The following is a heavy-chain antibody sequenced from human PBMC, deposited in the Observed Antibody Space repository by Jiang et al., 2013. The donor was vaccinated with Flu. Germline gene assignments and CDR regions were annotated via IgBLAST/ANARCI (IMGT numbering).Heavy chain of an antibody. Sequence: GLVQPGGSLRLSCAASGFTFSSYAMSWVRQAPGMGLEWVSAISGSGGSTYYADSVKGRFAISRDNSKNTLHLQMTTLTVEDTAVYYCAKDLGIVGATAVFDCWGQGTLVTVSS. V-gene: IGHV3-23*01. CDR2: ISGSGGST. J-gene: IGHJ4*02. CDR3: AKDLGIVGATAVFDC. CDR1: GFTFSSYA. D-gene: IGHD1-26*01.